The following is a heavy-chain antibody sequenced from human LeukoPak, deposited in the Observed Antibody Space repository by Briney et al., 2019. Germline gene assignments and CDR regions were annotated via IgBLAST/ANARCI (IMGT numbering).Heavy chain of an antibody. CDR3: AREMAATYDAFDI. CDR1: EFTFSNYN. D-gene: IGHD5-24*01. V-gene: IGHV3-21*01. Sequence: PGGSLRLSCAASEFTFSNYNMHWIRQAPGKGLEWVSSISGSRSYIYYADSMKGRFTISRDNAKNSLYLQMNSLRAEDTAVYFCAREMAATYDAFDIWGQGTMVTVSS. CDR2: ISGSRSYI. J-gene: IGHJ3*02.